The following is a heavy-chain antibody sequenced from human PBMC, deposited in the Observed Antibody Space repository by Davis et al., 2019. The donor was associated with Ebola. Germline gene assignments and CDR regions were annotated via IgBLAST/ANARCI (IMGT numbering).Heavy chain of an antibody. J-gene: IGHJ6*02. CDR2: INPNSGGT. CDR1: GYTFTGYY. D-gene: IGHD2-21*01. CDR3: ARGGAIGYYYYGMDV. V-gene: IGHV1-2*04. Sequence: AASVKVSCKASGYTFTGYYMHWVRQAPGQGLEWMGWINPNSGGTNYAQKFQGWVTMTRDTSISTAYMELSRLRSDDTAVYYCARGGAIGYYYYGMDVWGQGTTVTVSS.